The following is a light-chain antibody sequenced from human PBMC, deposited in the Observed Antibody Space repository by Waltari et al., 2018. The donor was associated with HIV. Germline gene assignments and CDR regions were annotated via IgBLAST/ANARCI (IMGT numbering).Light chain of an antibody. CDR3: CSYAGSSTFPYV. V-gene: IGLV2-23*03. CDR1: SSAVVSDNL. J-gene: IGLJ1*01. CDR2: EGS. Sequence: QSALTQPASVSGSPGQSITISCTGPSSAVVSDNLFSWYKQHPGKAPKLMIYEGSKRPSGVSNRFSGSKSGNTASLTISGLQAEDEADYYCCSYAGSSTFPYVFGTGTKVTVL.